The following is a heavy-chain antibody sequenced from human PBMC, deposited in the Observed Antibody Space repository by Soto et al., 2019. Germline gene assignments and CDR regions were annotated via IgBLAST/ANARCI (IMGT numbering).Heavy chain of an antibody. D-gene: IGHD4-17*01. J-gene: IGHJ6*02. CDR1: GGTFSSYA. CDR2: IIPIFGTA. V-gene: IGHV1-69*12. CDR3: ARGGYGDYSANYDYYGMDV. Sequence: QVQLVQSGAEVKKPGSSVKVSCKASGGTFSSYAISWVRQAPGQGLEWMGGIIPIFGTANYAQKFQGRVTMTADESTSTAYMELSSLRSEDTAVYYCARGGYGDYSANYDYYGMDVWGQGTTVTVSS.